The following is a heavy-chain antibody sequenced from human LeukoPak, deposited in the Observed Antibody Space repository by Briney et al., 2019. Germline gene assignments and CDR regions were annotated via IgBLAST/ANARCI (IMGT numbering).Heavy chain of an antibody. V-gene: IGHV3-43D*03. Sequence: RPFCAERRLRKEDKALHSAYQETRKGPEWGSLISWDGGSTYYADSVKGRFTISRDNSKNSLYLQMNSLRAEDTALYYCAKVGPGGYYYYMDVWGKGITVTVSS. CDR3: AKVGPGGYYYYMDV. CDR1: RLRKEDKA. CDR2: ISWDGGST. J-gene: IGHJ6*03. D-gene: IGHD1-14*01.